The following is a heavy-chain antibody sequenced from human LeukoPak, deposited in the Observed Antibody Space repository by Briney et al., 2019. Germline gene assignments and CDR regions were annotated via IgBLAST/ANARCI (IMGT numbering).Heavy chain of an antibody. CDR3: ARVTKKGWFGELLRSFDY. CDR2: MNPNSGNT. Sequence: ASVKVSCKASGYTFTSYDINWVRQATGQGLEWMGWMNPNSGNTGYAQKFQGRVTMTRNTSISTAYMELSSLRSEDTAVYYCARVTKKGWFGELLRSFDYWGQGTLVTVSS. CDR1: GYTFTSYD. J-gene: IGHJ4*02. D-gene: IGHD3-10*01. V-gene: IGHV1-8*01.